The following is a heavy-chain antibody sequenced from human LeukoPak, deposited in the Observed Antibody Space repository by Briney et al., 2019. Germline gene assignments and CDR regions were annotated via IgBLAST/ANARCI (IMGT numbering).Heavy chain of an antibody. V-gene: IGHV4-59*08. J-gene: IGHJ4*02. CDR2: IYYSGST. CDR3: ARLVKLTSSWYGAQFDY. CDR1: GGSISSYY. D-gene: IGHD6-13*01. Sequence: SETLSLTCTVSGGSISSYYWSWIRQPPGKGLEWIGYIYYSGSTNYNPSLKSRVTISVDTSKNQSSLKLSSVTAADTAVYYCARLVKLTSSWYGAQFDYWGQGTLVTVSS.